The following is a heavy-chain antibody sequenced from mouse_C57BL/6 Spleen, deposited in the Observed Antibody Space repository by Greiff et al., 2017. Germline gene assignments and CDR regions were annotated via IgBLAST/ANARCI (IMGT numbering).Heavy chain of an antibody. CDR2: IDPSDSYT. CDR1: GYTFTSYW. V-gene: IGHV1-59*01. CDR3: ARNEGN. J-gene: IGHJ2*01. Sequence: QVQLQQPGAELVRPGTSVTLSCKASGYTFTSYWMHWVKQRPGQGLEWIGVIDPSDSYTNYNQKFKGKATLTVDTSSSTAYMQLSSLTSEDSAVYYCARNEGNWGQGTTLTVYS.